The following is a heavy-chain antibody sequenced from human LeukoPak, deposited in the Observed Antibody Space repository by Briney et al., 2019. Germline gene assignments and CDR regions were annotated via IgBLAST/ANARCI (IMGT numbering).Heavy chain of an antibody. CDR3: ARGSEYYDFWSGYWGSGKGLRYNWFDP. CDR1: GYTFTSYG. CDR2: ISAYNGNT. J-gene: IGHJ5*02. V-gene: IGHV1-18*01. D-gene: IGHD3-3*01. Sequence: GASVKVSCKASGYTFTSYGISWVRQAPGQGLEWMGWISAYNGNTNYAQKFQGRVTMTRNTSISTAYMELSSLRSEDTAVYYCARGSEYYDFWSGYWGSGKGLRYNWFDPWGQGTLVTVSS.